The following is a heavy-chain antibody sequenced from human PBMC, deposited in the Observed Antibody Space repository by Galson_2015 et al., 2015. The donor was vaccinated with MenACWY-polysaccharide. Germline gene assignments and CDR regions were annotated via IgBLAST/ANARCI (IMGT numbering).Heavy chain of an antibody. D-gene: IGHD1-1*01. CDR3: AHRRGGNTWNSGYFDF. Sequence: PALVKPTQTLALTCTFSGFSLTSRPMGVGWIRQPPGAAPECLAVIYWDDGKRYSPSLRSRLSITKDTSKNEVVLIMTNMDPLDTATYYCAHRRGGNTWNSGYFDFWGQGALVTVSS. CDR1: GFSLTSRPMG. V-gene: IGHV2-5*08. J-gene: IGHJ4*02. CDR2: IYWDDGK.